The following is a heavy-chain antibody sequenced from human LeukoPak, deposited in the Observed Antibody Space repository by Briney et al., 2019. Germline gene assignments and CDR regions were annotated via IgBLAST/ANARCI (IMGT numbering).Heavy chain of an antibody. D-gene: IGHD3-3*01. CDR1: GFTFDDYG. V-gene: IGHV3-23*01. Sequence: GGSLRLSCAASGFTFDDYGMTWVRQTPGKGLEWVSAISGSGGSTYYADSVKGRFTISRDNSKNTLYLQMNSLRAEDTALYYCAKDGLRFLEWFDPWGQGTLVTVSS. J-gene: IGHJ5*02. CDR2: ISGSGGST. CDR3: AKDGLRFLEWFDP.